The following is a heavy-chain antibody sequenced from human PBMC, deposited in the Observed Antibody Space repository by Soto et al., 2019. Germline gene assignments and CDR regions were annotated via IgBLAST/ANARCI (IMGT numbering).Heavy chain of an antibody. CDR1: GFIFSNYV. J-gene: IGHJ4*02. V-gene: IGHV3-30-3*01. CDR3: AREVLCSRYFDY. Sequence: QVQLVESGGGVVQPGRSLRLSCAASGFIFSNYVMYWVRQAPGKGLEWVAFMSYDGTTKYYADSVKGRFTISRDNSKNPLYLQLNNLRREDTGVYYCAREVLCSRYFDYWGQGTLVTVSS. CDR2: MSYDGTTK. D-gene: IGHD2-8*02.